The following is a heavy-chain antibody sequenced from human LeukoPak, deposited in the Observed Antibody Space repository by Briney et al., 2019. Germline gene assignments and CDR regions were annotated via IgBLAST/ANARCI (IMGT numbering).Heavy chain of an antibody. J-gene: IGHJ4*02. Sequence: GRSLRLSCAASGFTFSSYGMHWVRQAPGKGLEWVAVISYDGSNTYYVDSVKGRFTISRDNSKNTLYLQMNSLRAEDTAVYYCAKPYSSSWSDFAYWGQGTLVTVSS. CDR3: AKPYSSSWSDFAY. D-gene: IGHD6-13*01. CDR2: ISYDGSNT. V-gene: IGHV3-30*18. CDR1: GFTFSSYG.